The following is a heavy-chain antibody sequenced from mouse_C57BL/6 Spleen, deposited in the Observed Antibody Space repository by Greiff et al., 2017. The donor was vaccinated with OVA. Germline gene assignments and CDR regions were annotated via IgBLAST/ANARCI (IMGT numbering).Heavy chain of an antibody. Sequence: LQESGPELVKPGASVKISCKASGYAFSSSWMNWVKQRPGKGLEWIGRIYPGDGDTNYNGKFKGKATLTADKSSSTAYMQLSSLTSEDSAVYFCAHGSSSAWFADWGQGTLVTVSA. CDR1: GYAFSSSW. CDR3: AHGSSSAWFAD. CDR2: IYPGDGDT. V-gene: IGHV1-82*01. D-gene: IGHD1-1*01. J-gene: IGHJ3*01.